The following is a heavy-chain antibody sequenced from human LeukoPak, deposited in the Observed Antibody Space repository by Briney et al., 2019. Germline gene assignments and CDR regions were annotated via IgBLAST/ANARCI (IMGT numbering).Heavy chain of an antibody. Sequence: GGSLRLSCAASGFTFSSYSMNWVRQAPGKGLEWVSYISSLSGTINYADSVKGRFIISRDNAKNSMFLQMNSLRAEDTAVYYCVRDQGGAVSYWGQGTLVTVSS. D-gene: IGHD3-16*01. CDR2: ISSLSGTI. CDR3: VRDQGGAVSY. CDR1: GFTFSSYS. V-gene: IGHV3-48*01. J-gene: IGHJ4*02.